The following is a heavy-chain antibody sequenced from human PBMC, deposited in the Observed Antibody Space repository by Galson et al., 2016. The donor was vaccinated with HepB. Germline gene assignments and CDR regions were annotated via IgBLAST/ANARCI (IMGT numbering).Heavy chain of an antibody. D-gene: IGHD6-13*01. J-gene: IGHJ6*02. V-gene: IGHV1-24*01. Sequence: SVKVSCKVSGYTFTELCIHWVRQAPGKGLEWMGGFDPDNGETIYAQKFQGRVTVTEDTSTDTAYMELSSLRSEDTAVYYCATARYRITWNFSYYDGLDVWGPGTMVTVSS. CDR3: ATARYRITWNFSYYDGLDV. CDR1: GYTFTELC. CDR2: FDPDNGET.